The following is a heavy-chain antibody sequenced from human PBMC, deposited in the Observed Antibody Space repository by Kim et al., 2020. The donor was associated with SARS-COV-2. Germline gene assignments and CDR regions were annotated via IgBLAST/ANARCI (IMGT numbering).Heavy chain of an antibody. CDR1: GFTFSSYA. D-gene: IGHD3-10*01. CDR3: AKDVGVGWFDP. Sequence: GGSLRLSCAASGFTFSSYAMSWVRQAPGKGLEWVSVIYSGGSSTYYADSVKGRFTISRDNSKNTLYLQMNSLRAEDTAVYYCAKDVGVGWFDPWGQGTLVTVSS. J-gene: IGHJ5*02. CDR2: IYSGGSST. V-gene: IGHV3-23*03.